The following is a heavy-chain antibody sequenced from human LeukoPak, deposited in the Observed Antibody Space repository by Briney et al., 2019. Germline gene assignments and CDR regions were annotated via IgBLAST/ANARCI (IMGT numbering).Heavy chain of an antibody. Sequence: GGSLRLSCAASGFTFSSYAMSWVREAPGKGLEWVSAISGSGGSTYYADSVKGRFTISRDNSKNTLYLQMNSLRAEDTAVYYCARNQQLAHFDYWGQGTLVTVSS. J-gene: IGHJ4*02. CDR1: GFTFSSYA. CDR2: ISGSGGST. CDR3: ARNQQLAHFDY. D-gene: IGHD6-13*01. V-gene: IGHV3-23*01.